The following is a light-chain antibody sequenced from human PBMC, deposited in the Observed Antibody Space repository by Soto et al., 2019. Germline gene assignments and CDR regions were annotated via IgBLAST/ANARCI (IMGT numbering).Light chain of an antibody. J-gene: IGKJ1*01. CDR3: QQYNSYPRT. CDR2: AAS. Sequence: DIQLTQSPSFLSASVGDRVTITCRASQGINNFLAWYQQKPGKAPKLLIFAASSLQIGVPSRFSGSGSGTEFTLTITSLQPEDFATYCCQQYNSYPRTFGQGTKVEIK. V-gene: IGKV1-9*01. CDR1: QGINNF.